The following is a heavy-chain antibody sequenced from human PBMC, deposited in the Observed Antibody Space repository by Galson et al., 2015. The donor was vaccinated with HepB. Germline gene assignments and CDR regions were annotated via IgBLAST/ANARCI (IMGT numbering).Heavy chain of an antibody. Sequence: SLSLSCAASGFAFRNYGMHWVRQAPGKGLEWVAVIWYDGSEKYYADSVKGRFTISRDNSKNTVYLQMNSLRAEDTAVYYCARDNPAVGALDSWGQGTLVTVSS. J-gene: IGHJ4*02. V-gene: IGHV3-33*01. D-gene: IGHD1-26*01. CDR3: ARDNPAVGALDS. CDR2: IWYDGSEK. CDR1: GFAFRNYG.